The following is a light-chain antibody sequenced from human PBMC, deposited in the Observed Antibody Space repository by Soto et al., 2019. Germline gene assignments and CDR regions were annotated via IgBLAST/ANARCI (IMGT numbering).Light chain of an antibody. CDR3: QKYNSAPWT. J-gene: IGKJ1*01. Sequence: DIQMTQSPSSLSASVGDRVTITCQASQDISNYLNWYQQKPGKAPKLLIYDASNLETGVPSRFSGSGSGTDFTLTISSLQPEDVATYYCQKYNSAPWTFGQGTKVDIK. V-gene: IGKV1-33*01. CDR1: QDISNY. CDR2: DAS.